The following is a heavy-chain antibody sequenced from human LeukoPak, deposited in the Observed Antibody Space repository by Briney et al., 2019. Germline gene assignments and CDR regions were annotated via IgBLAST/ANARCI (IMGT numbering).Heavy chain of an antibody. D-gene: IGHD3-10*01. Sequence: AASVNVSCKASGGTFSSYAISWVRQAPGQGLEWMGGIIPIFGTANYAQKFQGRVTITTDESTSTAYMELSSLRSEDTAVYYCARCHMVRGVKGYYYYMDVWGKGTTVTVSS. J-gene: IGHJ6*03. CDR2: IIPIFGTA. CDR1: GGTFSSYA. CDR3: ARCHMVRGVKGYYYYMDV. V-gene: IGHV1-69*05.